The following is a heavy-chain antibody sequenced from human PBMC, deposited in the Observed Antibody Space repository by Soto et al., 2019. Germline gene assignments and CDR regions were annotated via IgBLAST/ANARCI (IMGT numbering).Heavy chain of an antibody. CDR1: GGSFSGYY. D-gene: IGHD2-8*01. V-gene: IGHV4-59*08. J-gene: IGHJ6*02. CDR2: IYYSGST. CDR3: ARLGGYCTTSCYGYYGRDV. Sequence: SETLSLTCTVSGGSFSGYYWGWIRQPPGKGLEWIGIIYYSGSTYYNPSLKSRVTISVDTSKNQFSLKLSSVTAADTAVYYCARLGGYCTTSCYGYYGRDVWGQGTTVTVSS.